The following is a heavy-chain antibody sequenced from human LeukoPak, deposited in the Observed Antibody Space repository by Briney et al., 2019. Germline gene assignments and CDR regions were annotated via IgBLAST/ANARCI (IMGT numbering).Heavy chain of an antibody. J-gene: IGHJ5*02. Sequence: SVKVSCKASGGTFSSYAISWVRQAPGQGLEWMGGIIPIFGTANYAQKFQGRVTITADESTSTAYMELSSLRSEDTAVYYCAGDSIGICSSTSCYGNWFDPWGQGTLVTVSS. CDR2: IIPIFGTA. CDR3: AGDSIGICSSTSCYGNWFDP. D-gene: IGHD2-2*01. CDR1: GGTFSSYA. V-gene: IGHV1-69*13.